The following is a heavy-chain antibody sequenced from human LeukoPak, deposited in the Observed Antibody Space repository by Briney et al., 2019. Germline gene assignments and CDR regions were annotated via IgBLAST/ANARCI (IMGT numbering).Heavy chain of an antibody. CDR1: GFTFSSYE. V-gene: IGHV3-48*03. D-gene: IGHD3-16*01. J-gene: IGHJ3*02. CDR3: ARRYVWGSYGAFDI. Sequence: GGSLRLSCAASGFTFSSYEMNWVRQAPGKGLEWVSYISSSGYPIYYADSVKGRFTISRDNAKHSLYLQMNSLRAEDTAVYYCARRYVWGSYGAFDIWGQGTMVTVSS. CDR2: ISSSGYPI.